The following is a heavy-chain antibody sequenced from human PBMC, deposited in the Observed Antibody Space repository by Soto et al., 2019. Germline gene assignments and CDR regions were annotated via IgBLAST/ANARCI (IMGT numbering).Heavy chain of an antibody. CDR3: ARLTLGQVPVFSHH. CDR2: IYYTGST. Sequence: QSQTLSLTCTVSGGSISTYYWSWIRQPPGKGLEWIGYIYYTGSTNYNPSLKSRVTISVDTSKNQFSLKLRSVTAADTAVYYCARLTLGQVPVFSHHWGQGTLVTVSS. V-gene: IGHV4-59*08. CDR1: GGSISTYY. D-gene: IGHD3-10*01. J-gene: IGHJ1*01.